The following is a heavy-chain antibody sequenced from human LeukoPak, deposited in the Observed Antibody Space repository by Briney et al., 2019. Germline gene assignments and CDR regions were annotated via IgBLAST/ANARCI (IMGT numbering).Heavy chain of an antibody. J-gene: IGHJ3*02. CDR2: ISASGGST. CDR3: ARAGLIVGARGGDAFDI. Sequence: PGGSLRLSCAASGFTFSSSAMRWVRQVPGKGLEWVSGISASGGSTYYADSVKGRFTISRDNSKNTLYLQMNSLRAEDTAVYYCARAGLIVGARGGDAFDIWGQGTMVTVSS. V-gene: IGHV3-23*01. CDR1: GFTFSSSA. D-gene: IGHD1-26*01.